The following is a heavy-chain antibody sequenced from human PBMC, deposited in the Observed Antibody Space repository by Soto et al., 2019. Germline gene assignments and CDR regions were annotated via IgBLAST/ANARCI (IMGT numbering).Heavy chain of an antibody. CDR3: ARDYDDDMWGHCWFDP. D-gene: IGHD3-9*01. CDR1: GGTFSSYA. V-gene: IGHV1-69*01. CDR2: IIPIFGTA. J-gene: IGHJ5*02. Sequence: QVQLVQSGAEVKKPGSSVKVSCKASGGTFSSYAISWVRQAPGQGLEWMGGIIPIFGTANYAQKFQSRVTITADESTSTAYMELSSLRSEDTAVYYCARDYDDDMWGHCWFDPWGQGTLVTVSS.